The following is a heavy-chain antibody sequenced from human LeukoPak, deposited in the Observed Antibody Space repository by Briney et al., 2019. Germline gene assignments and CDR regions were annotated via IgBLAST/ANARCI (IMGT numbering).Heavy chain of an antibody. CDR3: AIKDHCSSTSCSPS. CDR1: GFTFSSYS. J-gene: IGHJ5*02. V-gene: IGHV3-30*03. D-gene: IGHD2-2*01. Sequence: GGSLRLSCAASGFTFSSYSMNWVRQAPGKGLEWVAVISYDGSNKYYADSVKGRFTISRDNSKNTLYLQMNSLRAEDTAVYYCAIKDHCSSTSCSPSWGQGTLVTVSS. CDR2: ISYDGSNK.